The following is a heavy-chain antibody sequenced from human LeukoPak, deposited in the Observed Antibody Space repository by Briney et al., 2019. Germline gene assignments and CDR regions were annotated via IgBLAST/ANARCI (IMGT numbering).Heavy chain of an antibody. J-gene: IGHJ4*02. CDR3: TRSQFGELLNGFDY. CDR1: GFTFSSYS. Sequence: KPGGSLRLSCAASGFTFSSYSMSWVRQASGKGLEWVYSISSSGGDTYYADSVKGRFTISRDNAKKSLYLQMNSLRVEDTAVYYCTRSQFGELLNGFDYWGQGTLVTVSS. V-gene: IGHV3-21*01. D-gene: IGHD3-10*01. CDR2: ISSSGGDT.